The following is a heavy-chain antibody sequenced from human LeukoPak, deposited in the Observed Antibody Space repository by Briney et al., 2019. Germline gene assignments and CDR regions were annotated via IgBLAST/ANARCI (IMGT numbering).Heavy chain of an antibody. J-gene: IGHJ5*02. D-gene: IGHD2-2*01. Sequence: SETLSLTCTASGGSISTYYWSWIRQAPGKGLEWIGHMYYSGSTTYNHSLKSRVTISIDSSKNQLSLKLSSVTAADTAVYYCSRRSAAVMEDWFDPWGQGTLVIVSS. V-gene: IGHV4-59*08. CDR1: GGSISTYY. CDR2: MYYSGST. CDR3: SRRSAAVMEDWFDP.